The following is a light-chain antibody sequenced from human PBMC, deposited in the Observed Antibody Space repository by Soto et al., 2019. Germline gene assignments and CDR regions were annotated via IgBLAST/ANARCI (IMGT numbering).Light chain of an antibody. V-gene: IGKV1-39*01. CDR2: AAS. CDR3: QQSYSTPRT. Sequence: DIQMTQSPSSLSASVGDRVAITCQASQDISNYLNWYQQKPGKAPNLLIYAASSLQSGVPSRFSGRGSGTDFTLTISSLQPEDFATYYRQQSYSTPRTFGQGTKVDI. J-gene: IGKJ1*01. CDR1: QDISNY.